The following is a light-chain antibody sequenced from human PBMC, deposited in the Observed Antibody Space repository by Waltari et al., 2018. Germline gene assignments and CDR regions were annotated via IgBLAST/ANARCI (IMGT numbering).Light chain of an antibody. CDR1: QGISSY. V-gene: IGKV1-8*01. CDR2: AAS. Sequence: AIRITQSPSSLSASTGDRVTITCRASQGISSYLAWYQQKPGKAPKLLIYAASTLQSGVPSRFSGSGSGTDFTLTISCLQSEDFATYYCQQYYSYPSTFGGGTKVEIK. J-gene: IGKJ4*01. CDR3: QQYYSYPST.